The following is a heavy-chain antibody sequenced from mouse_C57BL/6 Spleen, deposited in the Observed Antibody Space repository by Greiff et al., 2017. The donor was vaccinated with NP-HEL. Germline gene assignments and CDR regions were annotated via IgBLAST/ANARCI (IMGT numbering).Heavy chain of an antibody. J-gene: IGHJ1*03. Sequence: VKLVESGAELVRPGASVKLSCKASGYTFTDYYINWVKQRPGQGLEWIARIYPGSGNTYYNEKFKGKATLTAEKSSSTAYMQLSSLTSEDSAVYFCARWDYGSTHWYFDVWGTGTTVIVSS. CDR2: IYPGSGNT. V-gene: IGHV1-76*01. CDR3: ARWDYGSTHWYFDV. CDR1: GYTFTDYY. D-gene: IGHD1-1*01.